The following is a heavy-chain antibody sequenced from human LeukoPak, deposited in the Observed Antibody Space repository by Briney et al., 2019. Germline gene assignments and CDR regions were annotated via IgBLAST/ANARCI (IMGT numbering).Heavy chain of an antibody. D-gene: IGHD1-26*01. CDR2: IYPGDSNT. CDR3: ARLDPGGTYYVFDY. J-gene: IGHJ4*02. Sequence: GESLKISCKGSGYSFTSFWIAWVRQMPGKGLEWMGIIYPGDSNTRYSPSFQGHVTISADKSISIAYLQWNSLKASDTAMYYCARLDPGGTYYVFDYWGQGTLVTVSS. V-gene: IGHV5-51*01. CDR1: GYSFTSFW.